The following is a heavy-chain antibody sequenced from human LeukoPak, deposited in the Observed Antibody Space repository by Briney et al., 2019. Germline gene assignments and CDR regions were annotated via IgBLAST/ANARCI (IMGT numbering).Heavy chain of an antibody. V-gene: IGHV3-30-3*01. CDR1: GFTFSSYA. CDR3: ASSSGGFVDREYYFDY. Sequence: GGSLRLSCAASGFTFSSYAMHWVRQAPGKGLEWVAVISYDGSNKYYADSVKGRFTISRDNSKNTLYLQMNSLRAEDTAVYYCASSSGGFVDREYYFDYWGQGTLVTVSS. J-gene: IGHJ4*02. CDR2: ISYDGSNK. D-gene: IGHD3-10*01.